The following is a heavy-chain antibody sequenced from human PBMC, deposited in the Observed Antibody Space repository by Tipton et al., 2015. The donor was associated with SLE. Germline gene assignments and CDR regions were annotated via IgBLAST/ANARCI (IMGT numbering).Heavy chain of an antibody. D-gene: IGHD3-10*01. J-gene: IGHJ4*02. CDR3: VRVFSGGFFDC. V-gene: IGHV3-72*01. CDR1: GFIFSDYY. Sequence: SLRLSCAASGFIFSDYYMDWVRQTPGEGLEWVGRIRNKANSHTTDYAASVRGRSTISRDDSKNSLYLQMNSLKTEDTAVYYCVRVFSGGFFDCWGQGTLVTVSS. CDR2: IRNKANSHTT.